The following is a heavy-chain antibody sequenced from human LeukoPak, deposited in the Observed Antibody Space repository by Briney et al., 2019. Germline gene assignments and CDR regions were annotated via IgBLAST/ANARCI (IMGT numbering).Heavy chain of an antibody. CDR1: GFTFSGSA. CDR3: TTFTSQWLPIDY. J-gene: IGHJ4*02. D-gene: IGHD6-19*01. CDR2: IRSKANSYAT. Sequence: GGSLRLSCAASGFTFSGSAMHWVRQASGKGLEWVGRIRSKANSYATAYAASVKGRFTISRDDSKNTAYLQMNSLKTEDTAVYYCTTFTSQWLPIDYWGQGTLVTVSS. V-gene: IGHV3-73*01.